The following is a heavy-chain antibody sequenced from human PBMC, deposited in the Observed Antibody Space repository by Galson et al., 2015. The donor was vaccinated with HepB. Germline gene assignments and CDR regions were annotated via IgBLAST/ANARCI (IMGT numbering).Heavy chain of an antibody. CDR3: VRDFRIKGTPHYGY. CDR2: IYYDGRT. J-gene: IGHJ4*02. D-gene: IGHD1-14*01. Sequence: TLSLTCTVSGASFTSGDYYWSWVRQSPEKGLEWIGYIYYDGRTHSNPSFTSRLTMSIDASQRQVFLKLSSVTAADTAVYYCVRDFRIKGTPHYGYWGQGTLVTVSS. V-gene: IGHV4-30-4*01. CDR1: GASFTSGDYY.